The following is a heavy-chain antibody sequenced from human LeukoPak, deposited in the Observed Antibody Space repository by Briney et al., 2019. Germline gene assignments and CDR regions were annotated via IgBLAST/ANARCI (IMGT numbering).Heavy chain of an antibody. CDR1: GGSISSGGYY. CDR2: IYYSGST. Sequence: SETLSLTCTVSGGSISSGGYYWSWIRQHPGKGLEWIGYIYYSGSTYYNPSLKSRVTISVDTSKNQFSLKLSSVTAADTAVYYCASTSRGSSWYNPIDYWGQGTLVTVSS. V-gene: IGHV4-31*03. J-gene: IGHJ4*02. D-gene: IGHD6-13*01. CDR3: ASTSRGSSWYNPIDY.